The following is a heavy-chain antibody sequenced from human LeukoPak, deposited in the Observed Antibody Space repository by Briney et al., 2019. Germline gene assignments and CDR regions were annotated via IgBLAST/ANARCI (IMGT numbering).Heavy chain of an antibody. Sequence: SETLSLTCTVPGDSISSYYWSSIRQPPGKGREWGGYIYYSGNTNYNHSLKSRVAISVDTSKNQFYLKLSSVTAADTAVYYCARHASKAAGTGAWFDPWGQGTLVTVSS. CDR3: ARHASKAAGTGAWFDP. D-gene: IGHD6-13*01. J-gene: IGHJ5*02. CDR2: IYYSGNT. V-gene: IGHV4-59*08. CDR1: GDSISSYY.